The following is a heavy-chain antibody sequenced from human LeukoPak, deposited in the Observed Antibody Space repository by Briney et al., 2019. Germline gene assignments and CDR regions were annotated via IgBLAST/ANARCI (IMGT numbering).Heavy chain of an antibody. Sequence: ASVKVSCKASGYTFTSYYMHWVRQAPGQGLEWMGIINPSGGSTSYAEKFQGRVTMTRDTSTSTVYMELSSLRSEDTAVYYCARDAKTVTTTTPCGMDVWGQGTTVTVSS. D-gene: IGHD4-17*01. CDR3: ARDAKTVTTTTPCGMDV. CDR2: INPSGGST. V-gene: IGHV1-46*01. J-gene: IGHJ6*02. CDR1: GYTFTSYY.